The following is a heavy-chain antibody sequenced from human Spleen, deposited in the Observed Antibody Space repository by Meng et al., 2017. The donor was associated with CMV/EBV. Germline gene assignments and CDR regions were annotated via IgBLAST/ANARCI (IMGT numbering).Heavy chain of an antibody. Sequence: GESLKISCTTSGFTVSSNYMSWVRQAPGKGLEWVSLIYASGATHYAESVKGRFIISRDSSKNTLYLQMNDLRVDDTAVYYCARVGGDLDTSSWYPFDYWGLGTSVTVS. CDR2: IYASGAT. CDR1: GFTVSSNY. CDR3: ARVGGDLDTSSWYPFDY. D-gene: IGHD6-13*01. V-gene: IGHV3-53*01. J-gene: IGHJ4*02.